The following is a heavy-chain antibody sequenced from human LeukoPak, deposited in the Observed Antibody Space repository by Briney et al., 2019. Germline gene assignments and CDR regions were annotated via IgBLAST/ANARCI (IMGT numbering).Heavy chain of an antibody. V-gene: IGHV3-21*01. D-gene: IGHD6-25*01. CDR2: LSRNNNYI. CDR3: TRDLSLAAPRGLDS. Sequence: PGGSLRLSCAASGFTFDLYAFNWVRQAPGKGLEWVSTLSRNNNYIYYSDSVKGRFTISRDDAKNSLYLQMNRLRADDTAVYYCTRDLSLAAPRGLDSWGQGTLVTVSS. CDR1: GFTFDLYA. J-gene: IGHJ4*02.